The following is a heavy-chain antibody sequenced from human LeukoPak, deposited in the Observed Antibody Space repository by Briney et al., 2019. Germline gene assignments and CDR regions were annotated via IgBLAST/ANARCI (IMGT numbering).Heavy chain of an antibody. Sequence: PGGSLRLSCAASGFTFSSYAMHWVRQPPGKGLEWVTVISYDGSNKYYADSVKGRFTISRDNSKNTLYLQMNSLRAEDTAVYYCASGTWVVAAPPLYYWGQGTLVTVSS. D-gene: IGHD2-15*01. CDR3: ASGTWVVAAPPLYY. CDR1: GFTFSSYA. J-gene: IGHJ4*02. V-gene: IGHV3-30*04. CDR2: ISYDGSNK.